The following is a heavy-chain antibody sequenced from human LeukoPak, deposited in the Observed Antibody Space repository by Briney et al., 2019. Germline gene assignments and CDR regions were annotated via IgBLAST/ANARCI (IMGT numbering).Heavy chain of an antibody. V-gene: IGHV1-69*05. CDR1: GGTFSSYA. D-gene: IGHD5-24*01. CDR2: IIPIFGTA. Sequence: SVKVSCKASGGTFSSYAISWVRQAPGRGLEWMGRIIPIFGTANYAQKFQGRVTITTDESTSTVYMELSSLRSEDTAVYYCARGRDGYNLSYWGQGTLVTVSS. CDR3: ARGRDGYNLSY. J-gene: IGHJ4*02.